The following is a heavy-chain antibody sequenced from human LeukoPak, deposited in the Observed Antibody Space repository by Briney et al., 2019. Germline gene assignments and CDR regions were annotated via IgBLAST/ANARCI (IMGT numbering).Heavy chain of an antibody. V-gene: IGHV3-66*01. CDR1: GFTVGSNY. CDR2: VYSGGSA. CDR3: ASPSAEMSAINGWYFDV. Sequence: PGGSLRLSCAASGFTVGSNYMNWVHQSPGEGLEWVSVVYSGGSAYYAVSVKCTFTISRDYSKNTLYLQMNKLRAEDTAVYYCASPSAEMSAINGWYFDVWGRGTLVTVSS. J-gene: IGHJ2*01. D-gene: IGHD5-24*01.